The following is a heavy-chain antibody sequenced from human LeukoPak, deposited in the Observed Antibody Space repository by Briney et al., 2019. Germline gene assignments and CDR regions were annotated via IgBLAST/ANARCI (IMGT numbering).Heavy chain of an antibody. D-gene: IGHD2-8*01. J-gene: IGHJ3*02. Sequence: KPSETLSLTCTVSGGSISSYYWSWIRQPPGKGLEWIGYIYYSGSTNYNPSLKSRVTISVDTSKNQFSLQLNSATPEDTAVYYCARGWANGRLLFTDAFDIWGQGTMVTVSS. CDR1: GGSISSYY. CDR3: ARGWANGRLLFTDAFDI. CDR2: IYYSGST. V-gene: IGHV4-59*12.